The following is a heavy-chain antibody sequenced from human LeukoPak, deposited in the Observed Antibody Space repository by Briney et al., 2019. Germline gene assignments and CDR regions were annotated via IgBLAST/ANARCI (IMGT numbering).Heavy chain of an antibody. Sequence: PGGSLRLSCAASGFTFSSYGMHWVRQAPGKGLEWVAFIRYDGSNKYYADSVKGRFTISRDISKNTLYLQMNSLRAEDTAVYYCAKHSHSTAYSSSNYWGQGTLVTVSS. CDR1: GFTFSSYG. CDR2: IRYDGSNK. CDR3: AKHSHSTAYSSSNY. J-gene: IGHJ4*02. V-gene: IGHV3-30*02. D-gene: IGHD3-22*01.